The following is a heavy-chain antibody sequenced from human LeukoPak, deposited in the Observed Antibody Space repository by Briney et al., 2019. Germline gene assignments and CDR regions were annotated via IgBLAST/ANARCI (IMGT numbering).Heavy chain of an antibody. D-gene: IGHD6-13*01. CDR2: IYTSGST. CDR1: GGSISSGSYY. V-gene: IGHV4-61*02. CDR3: ARDPSIAAAGPLFDY. Sequence: SETLSLTCTVSGGSISSGSYYWSWIRQPAGKGLEWIGRIYTSGSTNYNPSLKSRVTILVDTSKNQFSLKLSSVTAADTAVYYCARDPSIAAAGPLFDYWGQGTLVTVSS. J-gene: IGHJ4*02.